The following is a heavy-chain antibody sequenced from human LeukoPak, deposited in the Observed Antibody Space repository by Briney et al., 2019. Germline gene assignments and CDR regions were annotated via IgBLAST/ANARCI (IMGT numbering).Heavy chain of an antibody. CDR2: IKQDGSEK. D-gene: IGHD1-26*01. J-gene: IGHJ4*02. V-gene: IGHV3-7*01. CDR1: GFTFSSYW. CDR3: ARDLGWLLLDY. Sequence: GGSLRLSCVDSGFTFSSYWMSWVRQAPGKGLEWVANIKQDGSEKYYVDSVKGRFIISRDNARNSLYLQMNSLRAEDTAVYYCARDLGWLLLDYWGQGTLVTVSS.